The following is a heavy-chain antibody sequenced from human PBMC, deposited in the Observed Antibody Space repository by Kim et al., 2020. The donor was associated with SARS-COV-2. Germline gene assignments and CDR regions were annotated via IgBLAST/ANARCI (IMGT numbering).Heavy chain of an antibody. CDR3: AREVTFDSSGYYSGLGFDY. Sequence: SETLSLTCTVSGGSVSSGSYYWSWIRQPPGKGLEWIGYIYYSGSTNYNPSLKSRVTISVDTSKNQFSLKLSSVTAADTAVYYCAREVTFDSSGYYSGLGFDYWGQGTLVTVSS. CDR2: IYYSGST. CDR1: GGSVSSGSYY. D-gene: IGHD3-22*01. J-gene: IGHJ4*02. V-gene: IGHV4-61*01.